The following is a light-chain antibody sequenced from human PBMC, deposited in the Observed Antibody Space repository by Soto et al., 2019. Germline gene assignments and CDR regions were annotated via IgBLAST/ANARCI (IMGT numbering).Light chain of an antibody. CDR3: MQGTHWPPT. V-gene: IGKV2-30*01. Sequence: DVVMTQSPLSLPVTLGQPASISCRSSQSLLYSNGNTYLHWFQQRPGQSPRRLIYKVFNRDSGVPDRFSGSGSVTDFTLKISRVEAEDVGVYYCMQGTHWPPTFGQGTKVEIK. J-gene: IGKJ1*01. CDR2: KVF. CDR1: QSLLYSNGNTY.